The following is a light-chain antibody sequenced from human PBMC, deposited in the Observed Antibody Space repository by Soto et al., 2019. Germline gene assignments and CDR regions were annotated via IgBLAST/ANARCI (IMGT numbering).Light chain of an antibody. Sequence: QSVLTQPPSVSEAPRQRVTISCSGSSSNIGNNAVNWYQQLPGKAPKLLMFYDNLLPSGVSDRFSGSKSGTSASLAISGLQSEDEADIYCAAWDDSPNGYVFGSGPKVTV. CDR3: AAWDDSPNGYV. CDR1: SSNIGNNA. CDR2: YDN. J-gene: IGLJ1*01. V-gene: IGLV1-36*01.